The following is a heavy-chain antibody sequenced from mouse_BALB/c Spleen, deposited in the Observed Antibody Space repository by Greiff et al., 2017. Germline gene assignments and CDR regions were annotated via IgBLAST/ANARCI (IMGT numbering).Heavy chain of an antibody. J-gene: IGHJ2*01. CDR3: ARDDYDGNYFDY. CDR2: ISYDGSN. V-gene: IGHV3-6*02. CDR1: GYSITSGYY. D-gene: IGHD2-4*01. Sequence: DVKLVESGPGLVKPSQSLSLTCSVTGYSITSGYYWNWIRQFPGNKLEWMGYISYDGSNNYNPSLKNRISITRDTSKNQFFLKLNSVTTEDTATYYCARDDYDGNYFDYWGQGTTLTVSS.